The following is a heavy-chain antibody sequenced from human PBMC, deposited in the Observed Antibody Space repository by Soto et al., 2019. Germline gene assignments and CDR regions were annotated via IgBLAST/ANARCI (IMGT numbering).Heavy chain of an antibody. CDR2: ISYDGSNK. CDR3: AKDSALMAAGGTVDY. D-gene: IGHD6-13*01. J-gene: IGHJ4*02. Sequence: QVQLVESGGGVVQPGRSLRLSCAASEFTFSTYGMHWVRQAPGKGLEWVAVISYDGSNKYYADSVKGRFTISRDNSKNTQYLQMNSLTAEDTAVYYCAKDSALMAAGGTVDYWGQGTLVTVSS. V-gene: IGHV3-30*18. CDR1: EFTFSTYG.